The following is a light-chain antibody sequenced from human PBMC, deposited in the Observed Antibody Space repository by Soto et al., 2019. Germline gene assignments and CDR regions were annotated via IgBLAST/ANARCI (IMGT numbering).Light chain of an antibody. Sequence: EIVMTQSPATLSVSPGERATLSCRASQSVSSNLAWYQQKPGQAPRLLIYGASTRATGIPARFSGSGSGTEFTLTISSLQSEDFAVYYCPQYNNLYTFGQGTKLEIK. J-gene: IGKJ2*01. V-gene: IGKV3-15*01. CDR1: QSVSSN. CDR2: GAS. CDR3: PQYNNLYT.